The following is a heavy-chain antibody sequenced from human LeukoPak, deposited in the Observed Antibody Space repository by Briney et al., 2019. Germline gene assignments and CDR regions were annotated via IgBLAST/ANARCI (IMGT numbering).Heavy chain of an antibody. V-gene: IGHV1-2*02. D-gene: IGHD2-2*02. CDR3: ARDIYCSSTSCYTSFDP. CDR1: GYTFTGYY. Sequence: ASVKVSCKASGYTFTGYYMHWVRRAPGQGLEWMGWINPNSGGTNYAQKFQGRVTMTRDTSISKAYMELRRLRSDDTAVYYCARDIYCSSTSCYTSFDPWGQGTLVTVSS. J-gene: IGHJ5*02. CDR2: INPNSGGT.